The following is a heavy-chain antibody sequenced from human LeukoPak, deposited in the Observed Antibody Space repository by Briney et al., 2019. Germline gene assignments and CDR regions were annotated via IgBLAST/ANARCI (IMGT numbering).Heavy chain of an antibody. CDR2: IWYDGSNK. J-gene: IGHJ3*02. CDR3: ARNSGGYYDDAFDI. D-gene: IGHD3-22*01. Sequence: PGGSLRLSCTASGFTFSSYGMHWVRQAPGKGLEWVAVIWYDGSNKYYADSVKGRFIISRDNSKNTLYLQMNSLRAEDTAVYYCARNSGGYYDDAFDIWGQGTMVTVSS. V-gene: IGHV3-33*01. CDR1: GFTFSSYG.